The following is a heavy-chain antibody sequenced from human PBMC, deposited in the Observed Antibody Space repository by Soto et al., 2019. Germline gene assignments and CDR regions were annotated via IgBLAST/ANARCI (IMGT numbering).Heavy chain of an antibody. J-gene: IGHJ4*02. Sequence: QVQLQESGPGLVKPSQTLSLTCTVSGGSISSGGYYWSWIRQHPGKGLEWIGYIYYSGSTYYNPSLKSRVTISVDTSKNPFSLKLSSVTAADTAVYYCARGALAMVLYFDYWGQGTLVTVSS. CDR2: IYYSGST. V-gene: IGHV4-31*03. CDR1: GGSISSGGYY. D-gene: IGHD5-18*01. CDR3: ARGALAMVLYFDY.